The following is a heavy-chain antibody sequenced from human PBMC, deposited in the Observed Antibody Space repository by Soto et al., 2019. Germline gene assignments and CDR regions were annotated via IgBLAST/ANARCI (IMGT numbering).Heavy chain of an antibody. Sequence: PGGSLRLSCAASGFTVSSNYMSWVRQAPGKGLEWVSSITYTGVSTYYADSVKGRFTISRDNSRDTLFLQMNSLRAEDTAIYYCAKSSVWYPYFDSWGQGTLVTVSS. J-gene: IGHJ4*02. CDR2: ITYTGVST. CDR3: AKSSVWYPYFDS. CDR1: GFTVSSNY. V-gene: IGHV3-23*01. D-gene: IGHD6-13*01.